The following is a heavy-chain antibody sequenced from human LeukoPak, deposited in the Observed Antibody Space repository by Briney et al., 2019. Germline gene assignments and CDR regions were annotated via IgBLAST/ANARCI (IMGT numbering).Heavy chain of an antibody. Sequence: PSETLSLTRAVYGGSFSGYYWSWIRQPPGKGLEWIGEINHSGSTNYNPSLKSRVTISVDTSKNQFSLKLSSVTAADTAVYYCARRYSSSSYNWFDPWGQGTLVTVSS. CDR1: GGSFSGYY. V-gene: IGHV4-34*01. CDR3: ARRYSSSSYNWFDP. J-gene: IGHJ5*02. D-gene: IGHD6-13*01. CDR2: INHSGST.